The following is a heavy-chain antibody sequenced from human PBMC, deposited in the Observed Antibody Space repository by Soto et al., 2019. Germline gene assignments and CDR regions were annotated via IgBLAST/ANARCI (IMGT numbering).Heavy chain of an antibody. CDR2: IFYSGST. D-gene: IGHD6-13*01. Sequence: SETLSLTCSVSGGSISSYYWGWIRQPPGKGLEWIGSIFYSGSTYYNPSLKSRVTISVDTSKNQFSLKLSSVTAADTAVYYCARRYSSAFDIWGQGTMVTVSS. J-gene: IGHJ3*02. V-gene: IGHV4-39*01. CDR3: ARRYSSAFDI. CDR1: GGSISSYY.